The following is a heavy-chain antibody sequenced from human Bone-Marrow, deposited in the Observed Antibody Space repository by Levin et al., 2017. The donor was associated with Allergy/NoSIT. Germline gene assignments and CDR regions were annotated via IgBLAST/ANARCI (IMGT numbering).Heavy chain of an antibody. CDR3: AASGYSYGYSGGPFDY. J-gene: IGHJ4*02. Sequence: SSETLSLTCTVSGGSISSSSYYWDWIRQPPGKGLEWIGSIYYSGSTYYNPSLKSRVTISVDTSKNQFSLKLSSVTAADTAVYYCAASGYSYGYSGGPFDYWGQGTLVTVSS. CDR2: IYYSGST. V-gene: IGHV4-39*07. D-gene: IGHD5-18*01. CDR1: GGSISSSSYY.